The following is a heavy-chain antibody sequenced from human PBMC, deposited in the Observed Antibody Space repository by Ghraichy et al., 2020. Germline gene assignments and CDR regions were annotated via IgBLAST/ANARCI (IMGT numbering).Heavy chain of an antibody. J-gene: IGHJ4*02. V-gene: IGHV3-72*01. CDR3: PRYPLPRRYFDY. CDR1: GFTFSDHY. Sequence: GGSLRLSCAASGFTFSDHYMDWVRQAPGKGLEWVARIRNKVNGYTTEYAASVQGRFTISRDDSRNSMYLHMNDLKTEDTAVYFWPRYPLPRRYFDYWGQGTLVTVSS. CDR2: IRNKVNGYTT. D-gene: IGHD2-2*01.